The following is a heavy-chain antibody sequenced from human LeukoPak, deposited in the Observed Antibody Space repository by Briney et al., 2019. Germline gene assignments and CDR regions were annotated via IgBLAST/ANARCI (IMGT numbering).Heavy chain of an antibody. CDR3: AELGITMIGGV. V-gene: IGHV3-23*01. J-gene: IGHJ6*04. D-gene: IGHD3-10*02. CDR2: ISGSGGNT. CDR1: GFTFSSYG. Sequence: GGSLRLSCAASGFTFSSYGMSWVRQAPGKGLEWVSFISGSGGNTYYTDSVKGRFTISRDNSKNTLYLQMNSLRAEDTAVYYCAELGITMIGGVWGKGTTVTISS.